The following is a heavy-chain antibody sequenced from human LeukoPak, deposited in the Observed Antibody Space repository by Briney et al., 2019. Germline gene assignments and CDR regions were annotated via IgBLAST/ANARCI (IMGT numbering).Heavy chain of an antibody. CDR3: AXXSXYDFDY. D-gene: IGHD3-22*01. CDR1: GFTFSSYA. J-gene: IGHJ4*02. CDR2: ISYDGSNK. V-gene: IGHV3-30-3*01. Sequence: GGSLRLSCAASGFTFSSYAMHWVRQAPGKGLEWVAVISYDGSNKYYADSVKGRFTISRDNSKNTLYLQMNSLRAEDTAVYYCAXXSXYDFDYWGQGTLVTVSS.